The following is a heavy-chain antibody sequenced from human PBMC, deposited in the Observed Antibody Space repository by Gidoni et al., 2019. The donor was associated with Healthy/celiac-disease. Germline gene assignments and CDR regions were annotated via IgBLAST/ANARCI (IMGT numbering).Heavy chain of an antibody. CDR1: GFTFSSYG. J-gene: IGHJ4*02. Sequence: QVQLVESGGGVVQPGRSLRLSCAASGFTFSSYGMHWVRQAPGKGLEWVAVIWYDGSNKYYADSVKGRFTISRDNSKNTLYLQMNSLRAEDTAVYYCARGTTGGLAVLDYWGQGTLVTVSS. CDR2: IWYDGSNK. D-gene: IGHD6-19*01. CDR3: ARGTTGGLAVLDY. V-gene: IGHV3-33*01.